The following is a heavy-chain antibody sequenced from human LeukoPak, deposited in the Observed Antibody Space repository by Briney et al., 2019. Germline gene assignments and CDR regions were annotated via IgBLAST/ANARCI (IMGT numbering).Heavy chain of an antibody. Sequence: ASVKVSCKASGGTFSSYAISWVRQAPGQGLEWMGGIIPIFGTANYAQKFQGRVTITADESTSTAYMELSSLRSEDTAVYYCAREGTYYDILTGYYSPLFDYWGQGTLVTASS. CDR3: AREGTYYDILTGYYSPLFDY. V-gene: IGHV1-69*13. CDR1: GGTFSSYA. D-gene: IGHD3-9*01. J-gene: IGHJ4*02. CDR2: IIPIFGTA.